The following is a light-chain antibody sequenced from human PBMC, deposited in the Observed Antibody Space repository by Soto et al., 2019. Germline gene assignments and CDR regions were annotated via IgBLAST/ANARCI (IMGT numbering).Light chain of an antibody. Sequence: EIVMTQSPATLSVSPGERATLSCRASQSVSSNLAWYQQKPGQAPRLLIYGASTRATGIPARFSGSGSGTDFTLTISNLEPEDFAVYYCQQCGSSQWTFGQGTKVDIK. CDR3: QQCGSSQWT. CDR2: GAS. CDR1: QSVSSN. V-gene: IGKV3-15*01. J-gene: IGKJ1*01.